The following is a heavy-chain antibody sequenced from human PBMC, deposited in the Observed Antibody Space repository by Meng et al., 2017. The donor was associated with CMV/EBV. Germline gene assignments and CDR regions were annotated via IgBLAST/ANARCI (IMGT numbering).Heavy chain of an antibody. CDR1: GDTFSSYA. J-gene: IGHJ4*02. D-gene: IGHD2-2*01. CDR3: AMPERRCSSTSCSLVD. CDR2: IIPILGIA. Sequence: SVKVSCKASGDTFSSYAISWVRQAPGQGLEWMGGIIPILGIANYAQKVKGRVTITADKSTSTAYMELSSLRSEDTAVYYCAMPERRCSSTSCSLVDGGQGTLVTVSS. V-gene: IGHV1-69*10.